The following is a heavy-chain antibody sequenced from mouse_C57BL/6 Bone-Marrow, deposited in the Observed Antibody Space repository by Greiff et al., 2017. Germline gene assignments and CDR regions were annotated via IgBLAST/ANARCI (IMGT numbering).Heavy chain of an antibody. J-gene: IGHJ1*03. CDR2: INYDGSST. V-gene: IGHV5-16*01. CDR3: AREGTTVVATNWYFDV. CDR1: GFTFSDSY. Sequence: EVKLVESEGGLVQPGSSMKLSCTASGFTFSDSYMAWVRQVPENGLEWVANINYDGSSTYYLDSLKSRFIISRDNATNILYLQMSSRKTEDTATYYCAREGTTVVATNWYFDVWGTGTTVTGSS. D-gene: IGHD1-1*01.